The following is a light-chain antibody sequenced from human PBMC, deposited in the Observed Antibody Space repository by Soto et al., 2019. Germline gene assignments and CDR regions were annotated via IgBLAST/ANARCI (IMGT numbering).Light chain of an antibody. V-gene: IGKV3-15*01. Sequence: EIVMTQSPATLSMSPGERATLSCMASQSVSSNLAWYQQKPGQAPRLLIYGASTRATGIPARFSGSGSGTEFTLTISSLQSEDFAVYYCQQYNNWPPYTFGQGTKLEIK. CDR1: QSVSSN. CDR3: QQYNNWPPYT. CDR2: GAS. J-gene: IGKJ2*01.